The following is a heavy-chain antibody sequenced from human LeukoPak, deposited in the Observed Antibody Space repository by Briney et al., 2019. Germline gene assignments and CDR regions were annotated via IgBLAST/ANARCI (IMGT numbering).Heavy chain of an antibody. V-gene: IGHV3-30*18. Sequence: GSLRLSCAASGFTFSSYAMHWVRQAPGKGLEWVAVISYDGSNKYYADSVKGRFTISRDNSKNTLYLQMNSLRAEDTAVYYCAKPVRSLAVAGTWFDYWGQGTLVTVSS. CDR1: GFTFSSYA. J-gene: IGHJ4*02. CDR2: ISYDGSNK. D-gene: IGHD6-19*01. CDR3: AKPVRSLAVAGTWFDY.